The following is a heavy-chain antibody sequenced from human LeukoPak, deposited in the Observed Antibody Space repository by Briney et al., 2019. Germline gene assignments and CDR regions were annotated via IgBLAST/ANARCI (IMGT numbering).Heavy chain of an antibody. Sequence: PSETLSLTCTVSGGSISSSSYYWGWIRQPPGKGLEWIGSIYYSGSTYYNPSLKSRVTISVDTSKNQFSLKLSSVTAADTAVYYCPRRLGAAAGMDYWGQGTLVTVSS. V-gene: IGHV4-39*01. D-gene: IGHD6-13*01. CDR1: GGSISSSSYY. CDR2: IYYSGST. CDR3: PRRLGAAAGMDY. J-gene: IGHJ4*02.